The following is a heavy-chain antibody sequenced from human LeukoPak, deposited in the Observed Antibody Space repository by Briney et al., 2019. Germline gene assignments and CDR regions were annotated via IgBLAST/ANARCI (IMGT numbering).Heavy chain of an antibody. V-gene: IGHV1-69-2*01. CDR3: ATAPRVSH. J-gene: IGHJ4*02. CDR1: GYTFIDYY. Sequence: ASVKVSCKASGYTFIDYYIHWVKQAPGKGLEWMGRVDPEDGGTIYAEKFQGRVTITADTSTVTGYMEVSSLTLDDTAVYYCATAPRVSHWGRGTLVTVSS. CDR2: VDPEDGGT.